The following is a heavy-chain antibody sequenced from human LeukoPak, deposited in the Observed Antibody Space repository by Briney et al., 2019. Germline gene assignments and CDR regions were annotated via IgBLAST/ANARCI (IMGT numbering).Heavy chain of an antibody. V-gene: IGHV3-74*01. J-gene: IGHJ4*02. CDR1: GFTFSSYW. CDR3: AKDRQYCADDCYSLVDY. CDR2: INSDGSST. D-gene: IGHD2-21*02. Sequence: GGSLRLSCAASGFTFSSYWMHWVRQAPGKGLVWVSRINSDGSSTSYADSVKGRFTISRDNSKNTLYLQMNGLRAEDTAVYYCAKDRQYCADDCYSLVDYWGQGTLVTVSS.